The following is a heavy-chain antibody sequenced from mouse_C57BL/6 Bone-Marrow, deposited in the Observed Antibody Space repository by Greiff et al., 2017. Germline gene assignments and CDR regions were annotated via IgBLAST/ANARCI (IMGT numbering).Heavy chain of an antibody. J-gene: IGHJ3*01. Sequence: QVQLQQSGAELVRPGTSVKVSCKASGYAFTNYLIEWVKQRPGQGLEWIGVINPGGGVTNYNEKFKGKATLTADKSSSTAYMQLSSLTSEDSSVYFCAISMNFDSWFAYWGQGTLVTVSA. CDR3: AISMNFDSWFAY. CDR2: INPGGGVT. V-gene: IGHV1-54*01. CDR1: GYAFTNYL.